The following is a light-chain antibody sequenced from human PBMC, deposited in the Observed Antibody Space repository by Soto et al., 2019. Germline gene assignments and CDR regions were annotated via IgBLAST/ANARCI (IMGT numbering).Light chain of an antibody. CDR3: QQNNNFPLT. J-gene: IGKJ4*01. CDR2: DAS. Sequence: DIQMTQSPSSLSASLGDGVTITCRASQSISSYLNWYQHKPGKAPKLLIYDASNVDTGVPSRFSGSGSGTDFTLTISSLQPEDSATYYCQQNNNFPLTFGRGTKVDIK. V-gene: IGKV1-39*01. CDR1: QSISSY.